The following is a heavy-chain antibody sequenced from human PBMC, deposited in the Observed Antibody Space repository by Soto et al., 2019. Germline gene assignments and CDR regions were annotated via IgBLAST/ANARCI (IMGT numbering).Heavy chain of an antibody. CDR3: ARAYYDSSGYPFDY. CDR2: IYYSGST. J-gene: IGHJ4*02. CDR1: GGSISSGGYY. V-gene: IGHV4-31*03. Sequence: SSETLSLTCTVSGGSISSGGYYWSWIRQHPGKGLEWIGYIYYSGSTYYNPSLKSRVTISVDTSKNQFSLKLSSVTAADTAVYYCARAYYDSSGYPFDYWGQGTLVSVSS. D-gene: IGHD3-22*01.